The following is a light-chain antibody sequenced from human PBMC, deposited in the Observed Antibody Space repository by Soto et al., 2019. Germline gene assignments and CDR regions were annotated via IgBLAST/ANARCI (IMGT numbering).Light chain of an antibody. CDR2: GAS. V-gene: IGKV3-20*01. J-gene: IGKJ1*01. CDR3: QQYDRPTGT. Sequence: EFVLTQSPGTLSLSPGERATLSCRASQSVSSYYLAWYQQKPGQAPRLLIYGASSRATGIPDRFSGSGSGTDFTLTISRLEPEDFAVYYCQQYDRPTGTFGQGTKVDIK. CDR1: QSVSSYY.